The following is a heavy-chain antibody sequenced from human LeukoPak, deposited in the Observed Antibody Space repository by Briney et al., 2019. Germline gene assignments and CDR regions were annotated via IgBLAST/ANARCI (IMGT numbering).Heavy chain of an antibody. CDR3: ARDYGYYFDY. J-gene: IGHJ4*02. CDR2: IYYSGST. V-gene: IGHV4-61*01. CDR1: GGSVSSGSYY. D-gene: IGHD3-10*01. Sequence: SETLSLTCTVSGGSVSSGSYYWSWIRQPPGKGLEWIGYIYYSGSTNYNPSLKSRVTISVDTSKNQFPLKLSSVTAADTAVYYCARDYGYYFDYWGQGTLVTVSS.